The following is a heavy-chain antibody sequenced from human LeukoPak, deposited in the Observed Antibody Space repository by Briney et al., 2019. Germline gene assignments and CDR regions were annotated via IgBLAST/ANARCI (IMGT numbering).Heavy chain of an antibody. CDR3: AKDRRIQLWLTDYYYGMDV. CDR2: ISNTGGST. V-gene: IGHV3-23*01. J-gene: IGHJ6*02. D-gene: IGHD5-18*01. Sequence: GGSLRLSCAASGFSFNTYAMSWVRQAPGKGLEWVSAISNTGGSTYYADSVKGPFTISRDNSKNTLYLQMNSLRAEDTAVYYCAKDRRIQLWLTDYYYGMDVWGQGTTVTVSS. CDR1: GFSFNTYA.